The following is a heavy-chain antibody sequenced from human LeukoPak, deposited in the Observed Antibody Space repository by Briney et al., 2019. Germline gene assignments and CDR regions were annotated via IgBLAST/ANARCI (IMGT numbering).Heavy chain of an antibody. J-gene: IGHJ4*01. CDR3: ARTFENTYGDY. Sequence: GGSLRLSCAASGFTFSTYWMHWVRQAPGKGLVWVSRINVDGTTTTYAGSVKGRFTISRDNAKNTLYLQMNSPRGEDTAVYYCARTFENTYGDYWGHGTLVTVSS. CDR2: INVDGTTT. CDR1: GFTFSTYW. V-gene: IGHV3-74*01. D-gene: IGHD5-18*01.